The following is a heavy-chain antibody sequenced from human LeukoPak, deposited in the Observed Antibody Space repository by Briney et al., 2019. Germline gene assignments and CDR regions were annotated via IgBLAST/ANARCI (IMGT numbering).Heavy chain of an antibody. Sequence: KSSETLSLTCAVYGGSLSGYNWHWIRQPPGKGLEWIGKISHSGSATYNPSLQSRLTMSVDTSKNQFSLKMNSMTAADTAVYYCARGRQEVSMIVVVMTAVSYYLDVWGKGTTVTVS. J-gene: IGHJ6*03. D-gene: IGHD3-22*01. CDR2: ISHSGSA. CDR1: GGSLSGYN. V-gene: IGHV4-34*01. CDR3: ARGRQEVSMIVVVMTAVSYYLDV.